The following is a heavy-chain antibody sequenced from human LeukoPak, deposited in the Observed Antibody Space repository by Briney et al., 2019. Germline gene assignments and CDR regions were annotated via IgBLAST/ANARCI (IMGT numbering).Heavy chain of an antibody. CDR1: GFTFSTFA. V-gene: IGHV3-23*01. J-gene: IGHJ5*02. CDR2: ISGSGDNT. Sequence: PGGSLRLSCAASGFTFSTFAMIWVRQPPGKGLEWVSGISGSGDNTYYADSVKGRFTISRDNSKNTLYLQMNSLRADDTAVYYCAKGGLVHRFDPWGQGTLVTVSS. CDR3: AKGGLVHRFDP.